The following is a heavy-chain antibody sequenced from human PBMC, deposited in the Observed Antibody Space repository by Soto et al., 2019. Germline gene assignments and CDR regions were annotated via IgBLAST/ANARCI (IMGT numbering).Heavy chain of an antibody. V-gene: IGHV4-31*03. CDR3: ARVWYSSPQPFDY. D-gene: IGHD6-13*01. CDR2: IYYSGST. CDR1: GGSISSGGYY. Sequence: SDTLSLTCTVSGGSISSGGYYWSWIRQHPGKGLEWIGYIYYSGSTYYNPSLKSRVTISVDTSKNQFSLKLSSVTAADTAVYYCARVWYSSPQPFDYWGQGTLVTVSS. J-gene: IGHJ4*02.